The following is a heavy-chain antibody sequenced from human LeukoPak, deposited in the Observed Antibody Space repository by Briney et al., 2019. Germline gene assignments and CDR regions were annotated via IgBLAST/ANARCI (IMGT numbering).Heavy chain of an antibody. CDR1: GYTFTSYD. D-gene: IGHD6-19*01. Sequence: ASVKVSCKASGYTFTSYDINWVRQATGQGLEWMGWMNPNSGNTGYAQKFQGRVTMTRNTSISTAYMELSSLRSEDTAVYYCARDPSNTSGWYIYFDYWGQGTLVTVSS. J-gene: IGHJ4*02. CDR2: MNPNSGNT. V-gene: IGHV1-8*01. CDR3: ARDPSNTSGWYIYFDY.